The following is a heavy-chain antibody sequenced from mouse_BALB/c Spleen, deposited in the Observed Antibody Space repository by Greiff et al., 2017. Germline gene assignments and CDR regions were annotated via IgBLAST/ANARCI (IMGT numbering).Heavy chain of an antibody. Sequence: EVKLVESGPGLVKPSQSLSLTCTVTGYSITSDYAWNWIRQFPGNILEWMGYISYSGSTSYNPSLKSRISITRDTSKNQFFLQLNSVTTEDTATYYCARRSAMDYWGQGTSVTVSS. CDR3: ARRSAMDY. CDR1: GYSITSDYA. J-gene: IGHJ4*01. CDR2: ISYSGST. V-gene: IGHV3-2*02.